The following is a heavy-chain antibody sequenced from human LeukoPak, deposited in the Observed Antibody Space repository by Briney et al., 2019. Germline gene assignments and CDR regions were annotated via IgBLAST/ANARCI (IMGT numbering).Heavy chain of an antibody. CDR3: ARGRIAARGNWFDP. V-gene: IGHV1-69*06. J-gene: IGHJ5*02. CDR1: GYTFTSYG. Sequence: ASVKVSCKASGYTFTSYGISWVRQAPGQGLEWMGGIIPIFGTANYAQKFQGRVTITADKSTSTAYMELSSLRSDDTAVYYCARGRIAARGNWFDPWGQGTLVTVSS. D-gene: IGHD6-6*01. CDR2: IIPIFGTA.